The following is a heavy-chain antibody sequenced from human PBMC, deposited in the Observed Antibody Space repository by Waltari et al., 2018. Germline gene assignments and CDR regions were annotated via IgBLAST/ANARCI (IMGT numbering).Heavy chain of an antibody. CDR2: IKQDGSEK. CDR3: ATSGWYCFDY. D-gene: IGHD6-19*01. V-gene: IGHV3-7*01. CDR1: GFTLSSFW. Sequence: EVQLVESGGDLVQPGGSLRLSCAASGFTLSSFWMNWVRQTPGKGLEWVAGIKQDGSEKYYADSVKGRFTISRDNAKNSLYLQMNSLRAEDTAVYYCATSGWYCFDYWGQGTLVTVSS. J-gene: IGHJ4*02.